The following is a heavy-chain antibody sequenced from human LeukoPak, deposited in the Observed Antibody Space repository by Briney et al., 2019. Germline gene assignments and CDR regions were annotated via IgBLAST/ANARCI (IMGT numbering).Heavy chain of an antibody. CDR3: ARDREDIVVVVAATQTALDP. V-gene: IGHV4-39*07. CDR2: IYDTGST. Sequence: SETLSLTCTVSGGSISSSYYSWGWIRQPPGKGLEWIGSIYDTGSTYYNPSLMSRVTISLDTSKNQFSLKLSSVTAADTAVYYCARDREDIVVVVAATQTALDPWGQGTLVTVSS. J-gene: IGHJ5*02. D-gene: IGHD2-15*01. CDR1: GGSISSSYYS.